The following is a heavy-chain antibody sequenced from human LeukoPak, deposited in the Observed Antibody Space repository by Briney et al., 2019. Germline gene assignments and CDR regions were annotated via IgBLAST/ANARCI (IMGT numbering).Heavy chain of an antibody. Sequence: SQTLSLTCTVSGGSISSGGYYWSWMRQHPGKGLEWIGYIYYSGSTYYNPSLKSRVTISVDTSKNQFSLKLSSVTAADTAVYYCARGLGGDYWFDPWGQGTLVTFSS. CDR1: GGSISSGGYY. CDR3: ARGLGGDYWFDP. D-gene: IGHD4-17*01. J-gene: IGHJ5*02. V-gene: IGHV4-31*03. CDR2: IYYSGST.